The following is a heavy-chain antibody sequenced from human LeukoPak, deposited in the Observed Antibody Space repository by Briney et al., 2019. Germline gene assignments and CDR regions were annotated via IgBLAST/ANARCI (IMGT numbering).Heavy chain of an antibody. D-gene: IGHD5-18*01. J-gene: IGHJ4*02. CDR3: ARAVDTAMVTPYYFDY. CDR2: IYHSGST. V-gene: IGHV4-30-2*01. Sequence: PSQTLSLTCAVSGGSISSGGYSWSWIRQPPGKGLEWIGYIYHSGSTYYNPSLKSRVTISVDRSKNQFSLKLSSVTAADTAVYYCARAVDTAMVTPYYFDYWGQGTLVTVSS. CDR1: GGSISSGGYS.